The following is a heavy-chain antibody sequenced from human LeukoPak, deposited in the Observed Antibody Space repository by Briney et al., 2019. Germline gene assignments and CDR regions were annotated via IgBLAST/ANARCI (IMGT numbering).Heavy chain of an antibody. V-gene: IGHV4-39*07. CDR2: IYYSGST. D-gene: IGHD3-22*01. Sequence: SETLSLTCTVSGGSISSSSYYWGWIRQPPGKGLEWIGSIYYSGSTYYNPSLKSRVTISVDTSKNQFSLKLSSVTAADTAVYYCARDLKNTYYYDSSGYYPEGAVAFDIWGQGTMVTVSS. CDR1: GGSISSSSYY. J-gene: IGHJ3*02. CDR3: ARDLKNTYYYDSSGYYPEGAVAFDI.